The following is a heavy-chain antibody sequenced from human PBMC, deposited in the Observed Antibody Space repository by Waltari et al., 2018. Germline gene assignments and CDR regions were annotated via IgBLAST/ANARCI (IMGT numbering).Heavy chain of an antibody. D-gene: IGHD6-13*01. CDR3: ARDPSSSWYGEGWFDP. CDR1: GYTFTSYA. Sequence: QVQLVQSGAEVKKPGASVKVSCKASGYTFTSYAMHWVRQAPGQRLEWMGWINAGHGNTKYSQKFQGRVTITRYTSASTAYMELSSLRSEETAVYYCARDPSSSWYGEGWFDPWGQGTLVTVSS. CDR2: INAGHGNT. V-gene: IGHV1-3*01. J-gene: IGHJ5*02.